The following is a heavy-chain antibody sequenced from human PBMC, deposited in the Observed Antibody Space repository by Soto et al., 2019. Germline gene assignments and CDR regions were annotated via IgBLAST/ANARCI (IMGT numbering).Heavy chain of an antibody. CDR2: ISCCGGST. CDR3: AKADGEQWPIPHLDN. CDR1: GFNFKKFA. D-gene: IGHD6-19*01. J-gene: IGHJ4*02. V-gene: IGHV3-23*01. Sequence: EVQLLESGGGVVQPGGSLRLSCEASGFNFKKFAMGWVRQAPGEGLEWVSGISCCGGSTSYADSVKGRFSLARDDSKNTLSLQLNSLRVEDTARYYCAKADGEQWPIPHLDNWGQGTLVTVS.